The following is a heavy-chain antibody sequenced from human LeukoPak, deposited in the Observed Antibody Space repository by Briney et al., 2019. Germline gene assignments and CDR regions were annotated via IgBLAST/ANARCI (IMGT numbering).Heavy chain of an antibody. J-gene: IGHJ4*02. CDR1: GGSISSYY. CDR3: VQWGSLEEFDY. CDR2: IYYSGST. Sequence: SETLSLTCTVSGGSISSYYWSWIRQPPGKGLEWIGYIYYSGSTNYNPSLKSRVTISVDTSKNQFSLKLSSVTAADTAVYYCVQWGSLEEFDYWGQGTLVTVSS. D-gene: IGHD2-8*01. V-gene: IGHV4-59*01.